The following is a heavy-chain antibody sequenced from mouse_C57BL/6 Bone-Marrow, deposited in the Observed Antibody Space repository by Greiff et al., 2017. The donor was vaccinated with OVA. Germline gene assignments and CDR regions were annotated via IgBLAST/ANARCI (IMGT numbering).Heavy chain of an antibody. J-gene: IGHJ3*01. D-gene: IGHD1-1*02. CDR1: GFTFSSYA. CDR3: ARDTPHYAWFAY. V-gene: IGHV5-4*01. Sequence: EVKLVESGGGLVKPGGSLKLSCAASGFTFSSYAMSWVCQTPEKRLEWVATISDGGSYTYYPDNVKGRFTISRDNAKNNLYLQMSHLKSEDTAMYYCARDTPHYAWFAYWGQGTLVTVSA. CDR2: ISDGGSYT.